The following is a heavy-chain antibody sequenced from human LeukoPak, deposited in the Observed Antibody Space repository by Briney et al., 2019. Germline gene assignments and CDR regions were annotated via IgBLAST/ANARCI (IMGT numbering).Heavy chain of an antibody. CDR3: AKDPTIVAVPAAIRNAFDI. Sequence: GGSLRLSCAASGFTFSSYGMHWVRQAPGKGLEWVTFIRYDGSNKYYADSVKGRFTISRDNSKNTLYLQMNSLRAEDTAVYYCAKDPTIVAVPAAIRNAFDIWGQGRMVTVSS. D-gene: IGHD2-2*01. CDR1: GFTFSSYG. V-gene: IGHV3-30*02. J-gene: IGHJ3*02. CDR2: IRYDGSNK.